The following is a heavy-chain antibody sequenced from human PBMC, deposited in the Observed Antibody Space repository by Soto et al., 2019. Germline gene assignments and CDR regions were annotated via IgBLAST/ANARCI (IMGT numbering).Heavy chain of an antibody. Sequence: QVQLVESGGGVVQPGRSLRLSCAASGFTFSSYAMHWVRQAPGKGLEWVAVISYDGSNKYYADSVKGRFTISRDNSKNPLYLQMNSLRAEDTAVYYCAREGAGGNLDFDYWGQGTLVTVSS. V-gene: IGHV3-30-3*01. CDR2: ISYDGSNK. CDR3: AREGAGGNLDFDY. J-gene: IGHJ4*02. D-gene: IGHD2-21*02. CDR1: GFTFSSYA.